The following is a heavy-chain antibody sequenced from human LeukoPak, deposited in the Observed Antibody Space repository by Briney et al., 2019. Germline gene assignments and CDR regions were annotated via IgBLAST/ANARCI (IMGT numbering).Heavy chain of an antibody. V-gene: IGHV3-21*01. CDR3: ARGSKGYCSGGGCYYGMDV. CDR1: GFTFSSYT. Sequence: PGGSLRLSCAASGFTFSSYTMNWVRQAPGKGLEWVSYISSSSSYIYYADSVKGRFTISRDNAENSLYLQMNSLRAEDTAVYYCARGSKGYCSGGGCYYGMDVWGQGTTVTVSS. J-gene: IGHJ6*01. D-gene: IGHD2-15*01. CDR2: ISSSSSYI.